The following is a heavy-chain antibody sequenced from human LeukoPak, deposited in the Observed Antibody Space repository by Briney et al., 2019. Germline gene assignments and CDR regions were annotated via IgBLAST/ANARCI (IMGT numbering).Heavy chain of an antibody. D-gene: IGHD6-19*01. CDR1: GFNFSNYG. Sequence: GSLRLSCAASGFNFSNYGMHWVRQAPGKGLEWVAVISYDGSNKYYVDSVKGRFTISRDNSKNTLYLQMNSLRAEDTAVYYCAKDQQWLVYLFDYWGQGTLVTVSS. CDR3: AKDQQWLVYLFDY. V-gene: IGHV3-30*18. J-gene: IGHJ4*02. CDR2: ISYDGSNK.